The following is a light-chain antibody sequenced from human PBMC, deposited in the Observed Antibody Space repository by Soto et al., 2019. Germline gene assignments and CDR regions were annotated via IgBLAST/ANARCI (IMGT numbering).Light chain of an antibody. J-gene: IGKJ1*01. CDR1: QSVSSSY. CDR2: GAS. V-gene: IGKV3-15*01. CDR3: QQYNNWPRT. Sequence: EIVLTQSPGTLSLSPGERATLPCRASQSVSSSYLAWYQQKPGQAPRLLIYGASTRATGIPARFSGSGSGTEFTLTINSLQSEDFAVYYCQQYNNWPRTFGQGTKV.